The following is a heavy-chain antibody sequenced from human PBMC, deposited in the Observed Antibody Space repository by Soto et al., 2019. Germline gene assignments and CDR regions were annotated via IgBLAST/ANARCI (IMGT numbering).Heavy chain of an antibody. CDR2: MNPNSVHT. V-gene: IGHV1-8*01. CDR1: GYTFTSYD. J-gene: IGHJ3*02. Sequence: ASVKVSCQASGYTFTSYDIKWVRQATGPGLEWMGWMNPNSVHTGYAQKCQGRVTMTRNTSISTAYMELSSLSSEDTAVYSCARGFVSYYDSGGYDAFDIWGQGTMVTVSS. CDR3: ARGFVSYYDSGGYDAFDI. D-gene: IGHD3-22*01.